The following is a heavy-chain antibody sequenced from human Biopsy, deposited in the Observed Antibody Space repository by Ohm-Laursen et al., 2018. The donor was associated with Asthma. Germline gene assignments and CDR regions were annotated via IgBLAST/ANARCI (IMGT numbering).Heavy chain of an antibody. Sequence: SLRLSCAAFGFTFGDYWMSWVRQVPGKGLEWVANIKHDGSEKNHVDSLKGRFTISRDNAKNSLYLQMNSLRAEDTAVYYCAKARIHHFYDSSGYYQHDWGQGTLVTVSS. V-gene: IGHV3-7*01. CDR3: AKARIHHFYDSSGYYQHD. D-gene: IGHD3-22*01. CDR2: IKHDGSEK. CDR1: GFTFGDYW. J-gene: IGHJ4*02.